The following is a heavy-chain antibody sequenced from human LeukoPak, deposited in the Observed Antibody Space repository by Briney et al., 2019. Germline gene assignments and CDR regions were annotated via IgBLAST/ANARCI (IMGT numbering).Heavy chain of an antibody. Sequence: PGGSLRLSCAASGFTFSDYYMSWIRQAPGKRLEWVSYISSSSSYTNYADSVKGRFTISRDNAKNSLYLQMNSLRAEDTAVYYCAREGYSGYGSQTFYYYGMDVWGQGTTVTVSS. CDR1: GFTFSDYY. D-gene: IGHD5-12*01. V-gene: IGHV3-11*06. J-gene: IGHJ6*02. CDR3: AREGYSGYGSQTFYYYGMDV. CDR2: ISSSSSYT.